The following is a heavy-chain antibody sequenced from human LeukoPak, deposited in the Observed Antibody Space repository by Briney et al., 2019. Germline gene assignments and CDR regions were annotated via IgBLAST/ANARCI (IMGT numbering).Heavy chain of an antibody. D-gene: IGHD6-13*01. J-gene: IGHJ4*02. CDR3: AKEGSSSWYEVDY. CDR1: GFTFSSYA. CDR2: ISPSSGT. V-gene: IGHV3-23*01. Sequence: GGSLRLSCAASGFTFSSYAMRWVRQAPGKGLGWVSAISPSSGTFYADSVKGRFTISRDNSKNTLYLQMNSLRAEDTAVYYCAKEGSSSWYEVDYWGQGTLVTVSS.